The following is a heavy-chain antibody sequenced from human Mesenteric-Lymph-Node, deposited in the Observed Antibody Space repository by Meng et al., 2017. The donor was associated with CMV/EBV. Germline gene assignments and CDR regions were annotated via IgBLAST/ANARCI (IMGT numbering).Heavy chain of an antibody. J-gene: IGHJ5*02. CDR2: INSDGSTT. V-gene: IGHV3-74*01. CDR1: GFSFRSYW. CDR3: ARGRFRFDT. Sequence: GESLKISCTVSGFSFRSYWMLWVRQVPGKGLVWVSYINSDGSTTTYADSVRGRFTISRDNVKNTLYLQMNSLRAEDTAVYYCARGRFRFDTWGQGTLVTVSS.